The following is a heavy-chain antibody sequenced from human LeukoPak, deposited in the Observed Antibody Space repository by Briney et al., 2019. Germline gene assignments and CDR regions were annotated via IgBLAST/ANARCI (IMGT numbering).Heavy chain of an antibody. V-gene: IGHV5-51*01. D-gene: IGHD4-11*01. Sequence: GESLQRSCKGSGYSFASYWIGWVRYMPGQGLEWMGIIYPGDSDTRYSPSFQGQVTISADKSISSAYLQWSSLKASDTAMYYCARVGATVTIDYYYYGFDNWGQGTPVTVSS. CDR2: IYPGDSDT. CDR1: GYSFASYW. J-gene: IGHJ6*02. CDR3: ARVGATVTIDYYYYGFDN.